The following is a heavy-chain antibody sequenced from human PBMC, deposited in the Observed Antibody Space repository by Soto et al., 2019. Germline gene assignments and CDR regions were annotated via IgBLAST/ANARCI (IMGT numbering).Heavy chain of an antibody. J-gene: IGHJ6*02. CDR3: ARSLGYCSSTSCYFRKYYYYGMDV. V-gene: IGHV3-33*01. CDR2: IWYDGSNK. CDR1: GFTFSSYG. D-gene: IGHD2-2*01. Sequence: GGSLRLSCAASGFTFSSYGMHWVRQAPGKGLEWVAVIWYDGSNKYYADSVKGRFTISRDNSKNTLYLQMNSLRAEDTAVYYCARSLGYCSSTSCYFRKYYYYGMDVWGQGTTVTVSS.